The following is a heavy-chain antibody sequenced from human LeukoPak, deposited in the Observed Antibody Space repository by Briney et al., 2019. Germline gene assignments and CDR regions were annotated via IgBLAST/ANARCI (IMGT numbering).Heavy chain of an antibody. CDR2: IYSSGSP. D-gene: IGHD3-10*01. CDR1: GASISSVGYY. CDR3: YGSGY. J-gene: IGHJ4*02. Sequence: SETLSLTCSVSGASISSVGYYWSWIRQHPGKGLEWIGYIYSSGSPYYNPSLNSRVTISVDRSKNQFSLELTSVTAADTAVYYCYGSGYWGQGTLVTVSS. V-gene: IGHV4-31*03.